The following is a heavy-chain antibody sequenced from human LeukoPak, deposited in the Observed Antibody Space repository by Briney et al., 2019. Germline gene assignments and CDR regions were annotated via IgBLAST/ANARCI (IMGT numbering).Heavy chain of an antibody. CDR1: GFTFSSYG. CDR3: AKDYHLQTGNYFDY. D-gene: IGHD1-1*01. CDR2: ISYDGSNK. Sequence: GGSPRLSCAASGFTFSSYGMHWVRQAPGKGLEWVAVISYDGSNKYYADSVKGRFTISRDNSKNTLYLQMNSLRAEDTAVYYCAKDYHLQTGNYFDYWGQGTLVTVSS. V-gene: IGHV3-30*18. J-gene: IGHJ4*02.